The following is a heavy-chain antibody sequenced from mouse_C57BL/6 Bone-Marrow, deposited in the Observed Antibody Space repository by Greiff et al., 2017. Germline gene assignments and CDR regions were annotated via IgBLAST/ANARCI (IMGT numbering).Heavy chain of an antibody. Sequence: EVKLVESEGGLVQPGSSMKLSCTASGFTFSDYYMAWVRQVPEKGLEWVANINYDGSSTYYLDSLKSRFIITRDNAKNILYLQMSSLKSEDTATYYGARAGYDPYYFDYWGQGTTLTVSS. D-gene: IGHD2-2*01. CDR1: GFTFSDYY. J-gene: IGHJ2*01. CDR3: ARAGYDPYYFDY. CDR2: INYDGSST. V-gene: IGHV5-16*01.